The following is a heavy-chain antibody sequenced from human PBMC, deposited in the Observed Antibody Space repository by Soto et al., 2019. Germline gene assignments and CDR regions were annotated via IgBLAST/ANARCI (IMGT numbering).Heavy chain of an antibody. J-gene: IGHJ4*02. D-gene: IGHD2-2*01. CDR3: AAGYCISTSWRPPFDY. CDR2: IWYDGSNK. CDR1: GFTFSSYG. V-gene: IGHV3-33*01. Sequence: QVQLVESGGGVVQPGRSLRLSCAASGFTFSSYGMHWVRQAPGKGLEWVAVIWYDGSNKYYADSVKGRFTISRDNSKNXLYLQMNSLRAEDTAGYYCAAGYCISTSWRPPFDYWGQGTLGTVSS.